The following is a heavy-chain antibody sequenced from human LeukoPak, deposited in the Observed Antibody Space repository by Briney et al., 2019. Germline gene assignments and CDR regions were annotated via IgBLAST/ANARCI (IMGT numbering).Heavy chain of an antibody. V-gene: IGHV1-69*06. CDR3: ARAFSGQRWFDP. Sequence: GASVNVSCKASGGTFSSYAISWVRQAPGQGLEWMGGIIPIFGTANYAQKFQGRVTITADKSTSTAYMELSSLRSEDTAVYYCARAFSGQRWFDPWGQGTLVTVSS. D-gene: IGHD6-25*01. J-gene: IGHJ5*02. CDR1: GGTFSSYA. CDR2: IIPIFGTA.